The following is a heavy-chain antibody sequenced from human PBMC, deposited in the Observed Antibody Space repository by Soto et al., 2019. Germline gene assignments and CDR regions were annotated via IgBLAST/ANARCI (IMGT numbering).Heavy chain of an antibody. CDR3: ARQGVLWFGELLPYYFDY. V-gene: IGHV4-39*01. CDR2: IYYSGST. J-gene: IGHJ4*02. Sequence: QLQLQESGPGLVKPSETLSLTCTVSGGSISSSSYYWGWIRQPPGKGLEWIGSIYYSGSTYYNPSLKSRVTISVDTSKNQFSLKLSSVTAADTAVYYCARQGVLWFGELLPYYFDYWGQGTLVTVSS. D-gene: IGHD3-10*01. CDR1: GGSISSSSYY.